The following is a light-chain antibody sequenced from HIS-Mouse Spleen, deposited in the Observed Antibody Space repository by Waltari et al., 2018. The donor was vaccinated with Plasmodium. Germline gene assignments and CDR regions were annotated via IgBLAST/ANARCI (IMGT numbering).Light chain of an antibody. CDR1: SSDVGGYNY. Sequence: QSALTQPPSASGSPGQSVTISCTGTSSDVGGYNYVSWYQQHPGKAPNLMIYEVSKRPDGVPERFAGSKSGSAASLTVCGIQSEDEADYYSSSYAGSDNVVFGGGTKLSVL. V-gene: IGLV2-8*01. J-gene: IGLJ2*01. CDR3: SSYAGSDNVV. CDR2: EVS.